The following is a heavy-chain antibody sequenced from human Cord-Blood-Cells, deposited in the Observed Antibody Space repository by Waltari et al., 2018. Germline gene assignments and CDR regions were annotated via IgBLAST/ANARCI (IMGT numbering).Heavy chain of an antibody. V-gene: IGHV1-3*01. D-gene: IGHD2-2*01. CDR1: GYTFTSYA. Sequence: QVQLVQSGAAVKKPGASVKVSCKASGYTFTSYAMHWVRQAPGQRLEWMGWINAGNGNTKYSQKFQGRVTITRDTSASTAYMELSSLRSEDTAVYYCARGGGVVVPAAMGGMDVWGQGTTVTVSS. CDR3: ARGGGVVVPAAMGGMDV. J-gene: IGHJ6*02. CDR2: INAGNGNT.